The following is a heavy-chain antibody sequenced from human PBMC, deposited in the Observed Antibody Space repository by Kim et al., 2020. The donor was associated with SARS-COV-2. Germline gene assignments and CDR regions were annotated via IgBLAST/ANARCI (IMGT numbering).Heavy chain of an antibody. V-gene: IGHV4-39*01. Sequence: SETLSLTCTVSGGSISSSSYYWGWIRQPPGKGLEWIGSIYYSGSTYYNPSLKSRVTISVDTSKNQFSLKLSSVTAADTAVYYCARFGYGGYLDYWGQGTLVTVSS. D-gene: IGHD1-26*01. CDR1: GGSISSSSYY. CDR2: IYYSGST. CDR3: ARFGYGGYLDY. J-gene: IGHJ4*02.